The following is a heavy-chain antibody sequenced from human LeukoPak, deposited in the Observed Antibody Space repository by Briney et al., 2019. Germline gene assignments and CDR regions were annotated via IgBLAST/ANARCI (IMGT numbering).Heavy chain of an antibody. CDR1: GLTVSSSY. CDR3: ASLRAN. V-gene: IGHV3-53*01. CDR2: IYNDGST. J-gene: IGHJ4*02. Sequence: GGSLRLSCAASGLTVSSSYMSWVRQAPGKGLEWVSIIYNDGSTYYADSMKGRFTISRDNSKNTLYLQVNSLRAEDTAMYYCASLRANWGQGTLVTVSS.